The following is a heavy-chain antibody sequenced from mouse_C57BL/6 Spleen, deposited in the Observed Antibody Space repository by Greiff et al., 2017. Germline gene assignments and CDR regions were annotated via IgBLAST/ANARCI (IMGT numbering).Heavy chain of an antibody. J-gene: IGHJ2*01. V-gene: IGHV2-9-1*01. CDR1: GFSLTSYA. Sequence: VQGVESGPGLVAPPQSLSITCTVSGFSLTSYAISWVRQPPGKGLEWLGVIWTGGGTNNNSALKARLSISKDNSKSQVFLKMNSLQTDDTARYYCARERDYDLFDYWGQGTTLTVSS. D-gene: IGHD2-4*01. CDR3: ARERDYDLFDY. CDR2: IWTGGGT.